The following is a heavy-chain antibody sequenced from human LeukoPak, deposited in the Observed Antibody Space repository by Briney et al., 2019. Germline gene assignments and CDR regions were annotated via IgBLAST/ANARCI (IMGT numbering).Heavy chain of an antibody. Sequence: PGGSLRLSCAASGFTVGSNYMSWVRQAPGKGLEWVSVIYSGGSTYYADSVKGRFTISRDNAENSVHLQMNSLRAEDTAVYYCATRHCSIAACRASSYKCMDDWGKGTTVTVSS. CDR2: IYSGGST. J-gene: IGHJ6*04. V-gene: IGHV3-53*01. CDR3: ATRHCSIAACRASSYKCMDD. CDR1: GFTVGSNY. D-gene: IGHD4-11*01.